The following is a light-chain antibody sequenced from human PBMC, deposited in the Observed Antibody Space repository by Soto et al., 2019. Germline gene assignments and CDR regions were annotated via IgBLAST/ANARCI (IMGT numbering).Light chain of an antibody. Sequence: DIHMTQSPSTLSASVGDRVTITCRVSQSISSWLAWYQQKPGKAPKLLIYDASSLESGVPSRFSGSGSGTEFTLTISSLQPDDFATYYCQQYNSYSPTWTFGQGTKVDIK. CDR1: QSISSW. J-gene: IGKJ1*01. V-gene: IGKV1-5*01. CDR2: DAS. CDR3: QQYNSYSPTWT.